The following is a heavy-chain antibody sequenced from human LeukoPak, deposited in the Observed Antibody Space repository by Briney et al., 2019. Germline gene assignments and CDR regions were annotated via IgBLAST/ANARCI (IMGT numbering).Heavy chain of an antibody. V-gene: IGHV4-39*01. D-gene: IGHD1-26*01. CDR1: GGSISSSSYY. J-gene: IGHJ3*02. CDR2: IYYSGST. CDR3: ARQPYSGSLGGAFDI. Sequence: SETLSLTCTVSGGSISSSSYYWGWIRQPPGKGLEWIGSIYYSGSTYYNPSLKSRVTMSVDTSKNQFSLKLTSVTAADTAVYYCARQPYSGSLGGAFDIWGQGTMVTVSS.